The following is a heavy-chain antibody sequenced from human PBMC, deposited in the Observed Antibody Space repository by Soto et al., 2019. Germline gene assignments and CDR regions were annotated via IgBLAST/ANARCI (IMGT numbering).Heavy chain of an antibody. V-gene: IGHV3-74*01. Sequence: GGSLRLSCAASGFTCSSYWMHWVRQAPGKGLVWVSRINSDGSSTSYADSVKGRFTISRDNAKNTLYLQMNSLRAEDTAVYYCARGESTAGRSDYYYYYMDVWGKGTTVTVSS. D-gene: IGHD2-21*02. CDR1: GFTCSSYW. CDR2: INSDGSST. CDR3: ARGESTAGRSDYYYYYMDV. J-gene: IGHJ6*03.